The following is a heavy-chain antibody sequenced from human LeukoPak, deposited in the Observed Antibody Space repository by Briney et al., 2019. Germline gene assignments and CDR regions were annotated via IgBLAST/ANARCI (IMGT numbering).Heavy chain of an antibody. D-gene: IGHD2-8*01. J-gene: IGHJ3*01. CDR1: GFTVSSNY. Sequence: PGGSLRLSCAASGFTVSSNYMSWVRQAPGKGLEWVSSITVNGGTTKYADSVRGRFTVSRDNSRNTVFLQMDSLRAEDTAVYYCAKDPNGDYIGAFDGWGQGTMVTVSS. V-gene: IGHV3-23*01. CDR2: ITVNGGTT. CDR3: AKDPNGDYIGAFDG.